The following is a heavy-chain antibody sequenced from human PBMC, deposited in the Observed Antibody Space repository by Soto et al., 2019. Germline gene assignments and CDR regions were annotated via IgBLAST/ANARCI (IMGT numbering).Heavy chain of an antibody. CDR1: GYTFTSYG. CDR2: ISAYNGNT. Sequence: GASVKVSCKASGYTFTSYGISWVRQAPGQGLEWMGWISAYNGNTNYAQKLQGRVTMTTDTSTGTAYMELRSLRSDDTAVYYCARDRGVIILTRFDPWGQGTLVTSPQ. V-gene: IGHV1-18*01. J-gene: IGHJ5*02. D-gene: IGHD3-10*01. CDR3: ARDRGVIILTRFDP.